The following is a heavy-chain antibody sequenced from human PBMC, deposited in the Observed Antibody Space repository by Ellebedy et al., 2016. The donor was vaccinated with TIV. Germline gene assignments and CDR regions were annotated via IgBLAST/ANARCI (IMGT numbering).Heavy chain of an antibody. Sequence: ASVKVSCKASGYTFSSYGISWVRQVPGQGPEWMGWISAYTGDTNSAQRFQGRVTMTTDTSTSTAYMELRSLRSDDTAVYYCARDMVQGMVARYLWFDYWGQGTLVTVSS. D-gene: IGHD5-12*01. CDR2: ISAYTGDT. CDR1: GYTFSSYG. CDR3: ARDMVQGMVARYLWFDY. J-gene: IGHJ4*02. V-gene: IGHV1-18*01.